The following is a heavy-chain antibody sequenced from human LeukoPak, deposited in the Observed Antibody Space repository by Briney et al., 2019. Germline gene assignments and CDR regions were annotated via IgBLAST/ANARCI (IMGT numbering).Heavy chain of an antibody. CDR3: TTITNSGYYDY. J-gene: IGHJ4*02. V-gene: IGHV3-15*01. CDR1: GFTLSNAW. CDR2: IRSKTDGGTT. Sequence: PGGSLRLSCAASGFTLSNAWMSWVRQAPGQGLEWLGRIRSKTDGGTTDYASPVKGRFTISREDSKNTLYLQMNSLKTEDTAVYFCTTITNSGYYDYWGQGTLVPVSS. D-gene: IGHD1-26*01.